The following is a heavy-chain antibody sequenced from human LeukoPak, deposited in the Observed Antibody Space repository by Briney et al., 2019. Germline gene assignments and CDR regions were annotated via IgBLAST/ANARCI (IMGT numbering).Heavy chain of an antibody. CDR3: ARTYYDYIWGSYRYGYFDS. J-gene: IGHJ4*02. CDR2: IYGGGGT. D-gene: IGHD3-16*02. CDR1: GFTVSSNY. V-gene: IGHV3-53*01. Sequence: GGSLRLSCAASGFTVSSNYMSWVRQAPGKGLEWVSVIYGGGGTYYSDSVKGRFTISRDNSKNTLYLQINSLRAEDTAVYYCARTYYDYIWGSYRYGYFDSWGQGTLVTVSS.